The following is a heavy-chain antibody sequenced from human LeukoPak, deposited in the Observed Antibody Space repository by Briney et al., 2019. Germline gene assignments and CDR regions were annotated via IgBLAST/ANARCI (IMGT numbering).Heavy chain of an antibody. Sequence: SETLSLTCAVYGGSFSGYYWSWIRQPPGQGLEWIGEINHSGSTNYNPSLKSRVTISVDTSKNQFSLKLSSVTAADTAVYYCASGYGSGGWRWFDPWGQGTLVTVSS. V-gene: IGHV4-34*01. CDR2: INHSGST. CDR3: ASGYGSGGWRWFDP. J-gene: IGHJ5*02. CDR1: GGSFSGYY. D-gene: IGHD3-10*01.